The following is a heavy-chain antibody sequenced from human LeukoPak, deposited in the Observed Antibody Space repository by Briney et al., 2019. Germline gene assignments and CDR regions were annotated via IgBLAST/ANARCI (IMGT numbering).Heavy chain of an antibody. J-gene: IGHJ4*02. CDR1: GCTFSSYW. Sequence: GEALKSSFKGAGCTFSSYWMGWGRRMAGKGVEGRGIIYHGDGDNRYSASLQGQVTISVYTSTRTAYLQWSSLKASDTAIYYCARQNDFRLDYWGQGTLVTVSS. CDR2: IYHGDGDN. V-gene: IGHV5-51*01. CDR3: ARQNDFRLDY. D-gene: IGHD3-3*01.